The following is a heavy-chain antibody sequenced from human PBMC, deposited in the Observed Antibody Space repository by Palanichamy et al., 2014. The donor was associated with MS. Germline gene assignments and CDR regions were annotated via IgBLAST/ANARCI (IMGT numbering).Heavy chain of an antibody. J-gene: IGHJ4*02. CDR3: ARDREAYYDTSGYYYVDY. Sequence: EVQLVESGGGLVQPGGSLRLSCAASGFTFSSYEMNWVRQAPGKGLEWVSYISSSGNTIYYADSVKGRFTISRDNAKNSLYLQMNSLRAEDTAVYYCARDREAYYDTSGYYYVDYWGQGTLVTVSS. CDR1: GFTFSSYE. D-gene: IGHD3-22*01. V-gene: IGHV3-48*03. CDR2: ISSSGNTI.